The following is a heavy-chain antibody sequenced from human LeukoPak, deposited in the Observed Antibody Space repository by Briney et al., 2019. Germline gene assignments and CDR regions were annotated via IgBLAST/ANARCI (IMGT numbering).Heavy chain of an antibody. CDR3: ARERRQQLVVNDY. J-gene: IGHJ4*02. CDR2: ISSSGSTI. CDR1: GFTFSSYE. D-gene: IGHD6-13*01. V-gene: IGHV3-48*03. Sequence: AGGSLRLSCAASGFTFSSYEMNWVRQAPGKGLEWVSYISSSGSTIYYADSVKGRFTISRDNAKNSLYLQMNSLRAEDTAVYYCARERRQQLVVNDYWGQGTLATVSS.